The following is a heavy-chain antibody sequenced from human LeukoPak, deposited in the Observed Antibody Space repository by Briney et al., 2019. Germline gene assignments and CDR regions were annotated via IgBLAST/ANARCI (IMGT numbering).Heavy chain of an antibody. Sequence: GASVKVSCKASGYTFTSYYLHWVRQAPGQGLEWMGIINPSGGTANYAQKFQGRVTITADKSTSTAYMELSSLRSEDTAVYYCARWIPTLLHPFDPWGQGTLVTVSS. CDR1: GYTFTSYY. CDR2: INPSGGTA. V-gene: IGHV1-46*01. J-gene: IGHJ5*02. CDR3: ARWIPTLLHPFDP. D-gene: IGHD2-2*03.